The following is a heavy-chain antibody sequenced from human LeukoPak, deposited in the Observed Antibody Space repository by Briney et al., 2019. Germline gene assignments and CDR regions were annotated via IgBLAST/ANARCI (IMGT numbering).Heavy chain of an antibody. CDR2: ISSSSTM. CDR3: ARADY. CDR1: GFTFSNAW. V-gene: IGHV3-69-1*02. J-gene: IGHJ4*02. Sequence: GGSLRLSCAASGFTFSNAWMSWVRQAPGKGLEWVSYISSSSTMYYADSVKGRFTISRDNAKNSLYLQMNSLRAKDTAVYYCARADYWGQGTLVTVSS.